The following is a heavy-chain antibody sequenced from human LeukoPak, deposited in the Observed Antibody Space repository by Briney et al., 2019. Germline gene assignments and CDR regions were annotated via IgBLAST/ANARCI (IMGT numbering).Heavy chain of an antibody. J-gene: IGHJ4*02. CDR3: AKSTCGDTSCHGGYFDS. CDR1: GFTFSSYA. D-gene: IGHD2-2*01. V-gene: IGHV3-23*01. Sequence: GGSLRLSCAASGFTFSSYAMSWVRQAPGKGLEWVSAIDGSGGTTYYADCVKGRFIISTDNSQNTLYPQMDSLRAEDTAVYYCAKSTCGDTSCHGGYFDSWGQGALVTVSS. CDR2: IDGSGGTT.